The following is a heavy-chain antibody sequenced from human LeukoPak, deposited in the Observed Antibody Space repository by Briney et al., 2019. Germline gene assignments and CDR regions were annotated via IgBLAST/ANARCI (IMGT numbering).Heavy chain of an antibody. CDR2: IYYSGST. CDR3: ARVAGVPRGFDY. CDR1: GGSLSSSSYY. D-gene: IGHD3-3*01. V-gene: IGHV4-39*01. Sequence: SETLSLTCTVSGGSLSSSSYYWGWIRRPPGKGLEWIGSIYYSGSTYYNPSLKSRVTISVDTSKNQFSLKLSSVTAADTAVYYCARVAGVPRGFDYWGQGTLVTVSS. J-gene: IGHJ4*02.